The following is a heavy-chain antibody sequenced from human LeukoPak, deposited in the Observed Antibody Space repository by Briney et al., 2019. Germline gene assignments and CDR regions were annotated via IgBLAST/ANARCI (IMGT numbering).Heavy chain of an antibody. J-gene: IGHJ4*02. CDR2: IYHSGST. CDR1: GGSISSSNW. Sequence: PSETLSLTCAVSGGSISSSNWWSWVRQPPGKGLEWIGEIYHSGSTNYNPSLKSRVTISVDKSKNQFSLKLSSVTAADTAVYYCARLDYDFWSGYYKEFDYWGQGTLVTDSS. V-gene: IGHV4-4*02. CDR3: ARLDYDFWSGYYKEFDY. D-gene: IGHD3-3*01.